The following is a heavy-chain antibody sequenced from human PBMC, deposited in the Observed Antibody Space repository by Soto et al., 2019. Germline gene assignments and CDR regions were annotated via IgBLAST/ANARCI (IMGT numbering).Heavy chain of an antibody. CDR1: GYTFTRNG. CDR3: VKDRDSNSWPSRDV. D-gene: IGHD3-22*01. Sequence: ASVKVSCKTSGYTFTRNGISWVRQAPGQGLEWMGWISPKSGNIKYAQKLQGRVIMTSDTSTSTAYMELRSLRSDDTAVYYCVKDRDSNSWPSRDVWGPGTTVTVS. CDR2: ISPKSGNI. V-gene: IGHV1-18*01. J-gene: IGHJ6*02.